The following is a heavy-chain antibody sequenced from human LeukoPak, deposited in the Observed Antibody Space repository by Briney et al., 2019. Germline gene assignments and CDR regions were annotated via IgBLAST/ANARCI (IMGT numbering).Heavy chain of an antibody. Sequence: SVKVSCKASGGTFSSYTISWVRQAPGQGLEWMGRIIPIFGIANYAQKFQGRVTITADKSTSTAYMELSSLRSEDTAVYYCARDDYGGNSYPFDYWGQGTLVTVSS. CDR3: ARDDYGGNSYPFDY. D-gene: IGHD4-23*01. J-gene: IGHJ4*02. V-gene: IGHV1-69*04. CDR2: IIPIFGIA. CDR1: GGTFSSYT.